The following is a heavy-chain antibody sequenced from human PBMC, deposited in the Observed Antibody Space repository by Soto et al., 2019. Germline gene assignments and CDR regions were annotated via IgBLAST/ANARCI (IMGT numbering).Heavy chain of an antibody. V-gene: IGHV1-69*12. Sequence: QVQLVQSGAEVKKPGSSVKVSCKASGGTFSNYGLSWVRQAPGQGLEWMGGIIPIFDTSNYAQKFLGRVTITADESTSTAYMELSSLTSEDTAVYYCARDHIEMATIHAAFDIWGQGTLVTVSS. CDR1: GGTFSNYG. J-gene: IGHJ3*02. CDR3: ARDHIEMATIHAAFDI. D-gene: IGHD5-12*01. CDR2: IIPIFDTS.